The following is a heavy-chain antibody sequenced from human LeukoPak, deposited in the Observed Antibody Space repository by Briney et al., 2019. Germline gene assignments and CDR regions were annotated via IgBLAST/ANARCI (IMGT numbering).Heavy chain of an antibody. V-gene: IGHV4-34*01. J-gene: IGHJ4*02. D-gene: IGHD3-9*01. CDR2: INHRGIA. CDR3: ARGGYDILTVEKEDY. Sequence: SETLSLTCAVYGGSLSGDYWSWIRQPPEKGLEWIGEINHRGIANYNPSLKSRVSISVDRFSNQFSLKLNSVTASDTAVYFCARGGYDILTVEKEDYWGQGTLVTVSS. CDR1: GGSLSGDY.